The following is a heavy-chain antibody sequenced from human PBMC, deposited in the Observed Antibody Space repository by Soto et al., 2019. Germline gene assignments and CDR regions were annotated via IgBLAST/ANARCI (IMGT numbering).Heavy chain of an antibody. CDR2: IYYSGST. J-gene: IGHJ6*02. CDR3: GREDIAVAGTRGSYYYGIDV. CDR1: GGSISSYY. D-gene: IGHD6-19*01. V-gene: IGHV4-59*01. Sequence: PSETLSLTCTVSGGSISSYYWSWIRQPPGKGLEWIGYIYYSGSTNYNPSLKSRGTISVDTSKNQFSLKLSSVTAADTAVYYCGREDIAVAGTRGSYYYGIDVWGQGTTVTVSS.